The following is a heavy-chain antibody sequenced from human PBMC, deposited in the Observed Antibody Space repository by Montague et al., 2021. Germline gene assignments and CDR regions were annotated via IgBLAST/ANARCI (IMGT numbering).Heavy chain of an antibody. CDR2: IYDSGST. V-gene: IGHV4-31*03. Sequence: TLSLTCSVSGGSISSGGFYWSWIRQHPGKGPEWIGSIYDSGSTNYNPSLKSRLTLSRDTSKNQVSLRLTSVTAAETAVYYCARSGGYFSGGRCDTFDYWGQGTLVTVSS. CDR1: GGSISSGGFY. CDR3: ARSGGYFSGGRCDTFDY. J-gene: IGHJ4*02. D-gene: IGHD2-15*01.